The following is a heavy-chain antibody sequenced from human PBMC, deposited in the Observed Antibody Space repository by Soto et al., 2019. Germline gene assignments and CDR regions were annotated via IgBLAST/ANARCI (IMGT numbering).Heavy chain of an antibody. D-gene: IGHD2-2*01. J-gene: IGHJ6*02. V-gene: IGHV4-30-4*01. CDR1: GDSISSGTNF. CDR2: IHHSGTT. CDR3: ARARGDCTVPICSLFYFYGLDV. Sequence: QVQLQESGPGLVKPSQTLSLTCTVSGDSISSGTNFWSWIRQPPGKGLEWVGFIHHSGTTFYNPFLKSRVMRSGDTSENQITLKMTSLTAAETAVYYCARARGDCTVPICSLFYFYGLDVWGQGTKVSVSS.